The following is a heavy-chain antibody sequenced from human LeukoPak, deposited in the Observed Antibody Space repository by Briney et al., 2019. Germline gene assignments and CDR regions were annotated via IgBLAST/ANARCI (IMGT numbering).Heavy chain of an antibody. V-gene: IGHV1-69*13. Sequence: SVKVSCTASGGTFSSYAISWVRQAPGQGLEWMGGIIPIFGTANYAQKFQGRVTITADESTSTAYMELSSLRSEDTAVYYCAREGTLWFGAKYYYYGMDVWGQGTTVTVSS. CDR3: AREGTLWFGAKYYYYGMDV. CDR2: IIPIFGTA. CDR1: GGTFSSYA. D-gene: IGHD3-10*01. J-gene: IGHJ6*02.